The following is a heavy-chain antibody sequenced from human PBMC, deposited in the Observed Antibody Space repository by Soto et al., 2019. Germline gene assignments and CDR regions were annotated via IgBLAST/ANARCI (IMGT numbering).Heavy chain of an antibody. J-gene: IGHJ6*02. Sequence: QVQLQESGPGLVKPSETLSLTCTVSGGSISSYYWSWIRQPPGKGLEWIGYIYYSGSTNYNPSLXXRVTKSVDTSXXQXSXXLSSVTAADTAVYYCARLQPYSSSWLPNYYYGMDVWGQGTTVTVSS. CDR2: IYYSGST. CDR3: ARLQPYSSSWLPNYYYGMDV. CDR1: GGSISSYY. V-gene: IGHV4-59*08. D-gene: IGHD6-13*01.